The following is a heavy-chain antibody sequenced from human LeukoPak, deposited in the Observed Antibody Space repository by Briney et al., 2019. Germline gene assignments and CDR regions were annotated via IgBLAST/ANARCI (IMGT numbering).Heavy chain of an antibody. CDR2: IYYSGST. V-gene: IGHV4-39*01. Sequence: SETLSLTCTVSGGSISGSSYYWGWIRQPPGKGLEWIGSIYYSGSTYYKPSLKSRVTMSVDTSKNQFSLKLSSETAADTAVYYCARPQRYSNYALDYWGQGTLVTVSS. CDR1: GGSISGSSYY. J-gene: IGHJ4*02. CDR3: ARPQRYSNYALDY. D-gene: IGHD4-11*01.